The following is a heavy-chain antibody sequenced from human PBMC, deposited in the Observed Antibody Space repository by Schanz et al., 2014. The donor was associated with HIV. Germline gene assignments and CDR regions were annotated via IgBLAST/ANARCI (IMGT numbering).Heavy chain of an antibody. CDR2: ISYDGSNK. J-gene: IGHJ6*02. D-gene: IGHD3-22*01. CDR3: AKDRNYYDNRYIGKGNYYYYYGMDV. CDR1: GFSFSNYG. V-gene: IGHV3-30*18. Sequence: QVQLVESGGGVVQPGRSLRLSCAASGFSFSNYGMHWVRQAPGKGLEWVAVISYDGSNKHYADSVKGRFTISRDNSKSTLYLQVKRLRPEDTAVYYCAKDRNYYDNRYIGKGNYYYYYGMDVWGQGTTVTVSS.